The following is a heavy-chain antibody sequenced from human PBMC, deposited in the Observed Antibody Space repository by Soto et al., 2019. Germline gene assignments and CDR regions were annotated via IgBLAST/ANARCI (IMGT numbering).Heavy chain of an antibody. D-gene: IGHD3-22*01. Sequence: GGSLRLSCAASGFTVSSNYMSWVRQAAGKGLEWVSYIGLGSSTKYYADSVEGRFTISRDNAKNSLYLQMNSLRAEDTAVYYCARDQLYYNDISGRPLNAFDVWGQGTMVTVSS. CDR2: IGLGSSTK. CDR3: ARDQLYYNDISGRPLNAFDV. V-gene: IGHV3-48*01. CDR1: GFTVSSNY. J-gene: IGHJ3*01.